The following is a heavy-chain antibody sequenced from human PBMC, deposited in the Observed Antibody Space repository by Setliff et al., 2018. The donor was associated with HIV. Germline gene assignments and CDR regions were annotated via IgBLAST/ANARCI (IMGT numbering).Heavy chain of an antibody. V-gene: IGHV4-39*01. CDR3: AGPMVRGIITRPYYYYGMDV. J-gene: IGHJ6*02. D-gene: IGHD3-10*01. CDR1: GGSISNSRYY. Sequence: TSETLSLTCTVSGGSISNSRYYWSWIRQPPGKGLEWIGSIYYSGSTYYNPSLKSRVTISVDTSKNQFSLKLSSVTAADTAVYYCAGPMVRGIITRPYYYYGMDVWGQGTTVTVSS. CDR2: IYYSGST.